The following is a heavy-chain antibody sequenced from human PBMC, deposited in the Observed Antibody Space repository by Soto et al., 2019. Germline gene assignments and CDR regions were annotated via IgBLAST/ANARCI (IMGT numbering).Heavy chain of an antibody. CDR1: GFTLTTYW. J-gene: IGHJ3*02. Sequence: EVQLVESGGGLVQPGASLRLSCAASGFTLTTYWMTWVRQAPGKGLEWVANINGDGSEKVYVDSLKGRFAISRDNAKNSLYLQMNSLRAEDTAVYYCARDPHGDLYGAFDIWGQGTMVTVSS. D-gene: IGHD3-10*01. V-gene: IGHV3-7*05. CDR3: ARDPHGDLYGAFDI. CDR2: INGDGSEK.